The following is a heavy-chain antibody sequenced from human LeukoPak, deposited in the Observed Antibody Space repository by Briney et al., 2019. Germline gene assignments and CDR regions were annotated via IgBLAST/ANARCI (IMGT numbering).Heavy chain of an antibody. D-gene: IGHD3-10*01. Sequence: PGGSLRLSCAGSGFTFSSYWMHWVRQAPGKGLEWVSAISGSGGSTYYADSVKGRFTISRDNSKNTLYLQMNSLRAEDTALYYCAKEPASGSCFDYWGQGTLVTVSS. J-gene: IGHJ4*02. CDR2: ISGSGGST. CDR1: GFTFSSYW. CDR3: AKEPASGSCFDY. V-gene: IGHV3-23*01.